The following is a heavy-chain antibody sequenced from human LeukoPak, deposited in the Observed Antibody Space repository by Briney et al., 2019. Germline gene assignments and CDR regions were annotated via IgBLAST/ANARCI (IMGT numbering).Heavy chain of an antibody. CDR1: GFTFSGYS. CDR3: ARSRATYAFDI. D-gene: IGHD5-12*01. V-gene: IGHV3-48*01. J-gene: IGHJ3*02. CDR2: ISSSGGTK. Sequence: GGSLRLSCTASGFTFSGYSMNWVRQAPGKGLEWVSYISSSGGTKYYADSVKGQFTISRDNAMNSLYLQMNSLRAEDTAVYYCARSRATYAFDIWGQGTMGTVSS.